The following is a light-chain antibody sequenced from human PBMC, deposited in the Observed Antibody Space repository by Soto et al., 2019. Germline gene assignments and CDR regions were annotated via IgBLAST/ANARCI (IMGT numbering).Light chain of an antibody. J-gene: IGKJ4*01. Sequence: EIVLTQSPAILSLSLGERATLSCRASQSVGTYLDWYQQKLGQAPRLLIYDASNKATGIPARFSGCGSGTDFTLSISCLVPEDFAVYCCQQRVNWLTFGGGTKVEL. CDR2: DAS. CDR1: QSVGTY. V-gene: IGKV3-11*01. CDR3: QQRVNWLT.